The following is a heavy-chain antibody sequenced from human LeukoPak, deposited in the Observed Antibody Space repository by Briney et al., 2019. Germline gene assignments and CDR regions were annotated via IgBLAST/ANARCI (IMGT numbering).Heavy chain of an antibody. D-gene: IGHD5-18*01. CDR2: ISWNSGSI. CDR1: GFTFDDYA. CDR3: AKGGYSYGYIDY. Sequence: GGSLRLSCAASGFTFDDYAMHWVRQAPGKGLEWVSGISWNSGSIGYADSVKGRFTISRDNGKNSLYLQMNSLRAEDMALYYCAKGGYSYGYIDYWGQGTLVTVSS. V-gene: IGHV3-9*03. J-gene: IGHJ4*02.